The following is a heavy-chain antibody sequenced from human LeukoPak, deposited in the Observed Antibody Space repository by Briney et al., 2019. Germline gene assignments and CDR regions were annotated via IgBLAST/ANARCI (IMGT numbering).Heavy chain of an antibody. CDR1: GFTFNTYA. D-gene: IGHD3-9*01. J-gene: IGHJ6*02. CDR3: ARDPVRYFDWLDYYYGMDV. CDR2: ISSSSSYI. V-gene: IGHV3-21*01. Sequence: GGSLRLSCAASGFTFNTYAMNWVRQAPGKGLEWVSSISSSSSYIYYADSVKGRFTISRDNAKNSLYLQMNSLRAEDTAVYYCARDPVRYFDWLDYYYGMDVWGQGTTVTVSS.